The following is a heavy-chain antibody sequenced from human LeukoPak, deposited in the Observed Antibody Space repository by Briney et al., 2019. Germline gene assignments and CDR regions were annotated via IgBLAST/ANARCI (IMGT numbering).Heavy chain of an antibody. J-gene: IGHJ4*02. CDR2: ISSSGSTI. D-gene: IGHD6-19*01. V-gene: IGHV3-11*04. CDR1: GFTFSDYY. CDR3: ARDKDDSSGWYLDY. Sequence: GGSLRLSCAASGFTFSDYYMSWIRQAPGKGLEWVSYISSSGSTIYYADSVKGRFTISRDNAKNTLYLQMNSLRAEDTAVYYCARDKDDSSGWYLDYWGQGTLVTVSS.